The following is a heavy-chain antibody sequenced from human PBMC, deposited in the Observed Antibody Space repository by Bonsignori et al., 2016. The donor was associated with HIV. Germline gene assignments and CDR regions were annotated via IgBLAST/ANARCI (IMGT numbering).Heavy chain of an antibody. Sequence: PGKGLEWIGYIYYSGSTYYNPSLKSRVTISVDTSKNQFSLKLSSVTAADTAVYYCARGYSYGLYYYYYYMDVWGKGTTVTVSS. J-gene: IGHJ6*03. V-gene: IGHV4-30-4*01. D-gene: IGHD5-18*01. CDR3: ARGYSYGLYYYYYYMDV. CDR2: IYYSGST.